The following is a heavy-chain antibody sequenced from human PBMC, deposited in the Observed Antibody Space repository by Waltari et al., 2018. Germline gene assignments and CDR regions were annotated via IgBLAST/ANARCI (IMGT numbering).Heavy chain of an antibody. CDR3: ARHIMVQGPMFDY. CDR1: GYSISSGYY. CDR2: IYHSGST. Sequence: QVQLQESGPGLVKPSETLSLTCAVSGYSISSGYYWGWIRQPPGKGLEWIGSIYHSGSTYYNPSLKSRVTISVDTSKNQFSLKLSSVTAADTAVYYCARHIMVQGPMFDYWGQGTLVTVSS. D-gene: IGHD3-10*01. V-gene: IGHV4-38-2*01. J-gene: IGHJ4*02.